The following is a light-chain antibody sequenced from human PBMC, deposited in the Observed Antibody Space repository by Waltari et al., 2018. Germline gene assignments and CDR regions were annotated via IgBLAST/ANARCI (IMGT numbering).Light chain of an antibody. CDR3: SSYTSSSTRV. CDR2: DVS. Sequence: QSALTQPASVSGSPGQSITISCTGTSSDVDGYNYVSWYQQHPGEAPKLMIYDVSNRPSGVSNRFSGSKSGNTASLTISGLQAEDEADYYCSSYTSSSTRVFGGGTKLTVL. J-gene: IGLJ2*01. V-gene: IGLV2-14*01. CDR1: SSDVDGYNY.